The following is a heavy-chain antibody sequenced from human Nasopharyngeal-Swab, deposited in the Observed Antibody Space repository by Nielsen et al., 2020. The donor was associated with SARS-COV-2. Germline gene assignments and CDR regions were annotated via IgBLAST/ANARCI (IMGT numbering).Heavy chain of an antibody. CDR1: GFTFSSYS. Sequence: GGSLRLSCAASGFTFSSYSMNWVRQAPGKGLEWVSYISSSSTIYYADSVKGRFTISRDNAKNSLYLQMNSLRAEDTAVYYCARGGSYSSSWYPTYWGQGTLVTVSS. V-gene: IGHV3-48*04. CDR2: ISSSSTI. CDR3: ARGGSYSSSWYPTY. D-gene: IGHD6-13*01. J-gene: IGHJ4*02.